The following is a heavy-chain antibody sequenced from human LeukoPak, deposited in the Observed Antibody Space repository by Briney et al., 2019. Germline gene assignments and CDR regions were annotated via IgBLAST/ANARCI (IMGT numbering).Heavy chain of an antibody. D-gene: IGHD7-27*01. Sequence: GGFLRLSCVVSGFTVSSNYMSWVRRAPGKGLEWVSIIYSGGSTYYADSVKGRFTISRDNSKNTVYLQMNSLRAEDTAVYYCARANSATIPGVDPWGQGTLVTVSS. CDR1: GFTVSSNY. CDR2: IYSGGST. J-gene: IGHJ5*02. CDR3: ARANSATIPGVDP. V-gene: IGHV3-53*01.